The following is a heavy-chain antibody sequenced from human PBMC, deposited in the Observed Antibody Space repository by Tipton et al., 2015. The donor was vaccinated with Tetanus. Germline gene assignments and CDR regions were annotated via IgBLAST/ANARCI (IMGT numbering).Heavy chain of an antibody. D-gene: IGHD6-19*01. Sequence: TLSLTCTVSGASLRGGDYHWSWIRQPPGKGLEWLAYISGSGTTNSNYSLKSRITMTQDTSRNQFSLNLTSVTAADTAVYYCASLPKHWLAPRGAPWGQGTLVTVSS. CDR3: ASLPKHWLAPRGAP. V-gene: IGHV4-61*08. CDR1: GASLRGGDYH. J-gene: IGHJ5*02. CDR2: ISGSGTT.